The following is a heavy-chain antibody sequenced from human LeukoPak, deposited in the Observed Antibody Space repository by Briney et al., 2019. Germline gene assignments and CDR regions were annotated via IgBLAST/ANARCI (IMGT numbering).Heavy chain of an antibody. J-gene: IGHJ5*02. Sequence: KASETLSLTCTVSGGSISSSSYYWGWIRQPPGKGLECFGYIHYTGSTNYNPSLKSRVTISVDTSKNQFSLKLSSVTAADTAIYYCARGGYYGSGNDFRFDPWGQGTLVTVSS. D-gene: IGHD3-10*01. CDR2: IHYTGST. CDR1: GGSISSSSYY. V-gene: IGHV4-61*05. CDR3: ARGGYYGSGNDFRFDP.